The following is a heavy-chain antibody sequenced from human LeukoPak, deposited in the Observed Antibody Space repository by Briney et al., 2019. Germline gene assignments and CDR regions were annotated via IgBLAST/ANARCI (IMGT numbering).Heavy chain of an antibody. J-gene: IGHJ4*02. D-gene: IGHD6-19*01. Sequence: SETLSLTCTVSGGSISSYYWSWIRQPPGKGLEWIGYIYYSGSTNYNPSLKSRVTISVDTSKNQFSLKLSSVTAADTAVYYCARLRGYSSGRLDYWGQGTLVTVSS. V-gene: IGHV4-59*08. CDR3: ARLRGYSSGRLDY. CDR2: IYYSGST. CDR1: GGSISSYY.